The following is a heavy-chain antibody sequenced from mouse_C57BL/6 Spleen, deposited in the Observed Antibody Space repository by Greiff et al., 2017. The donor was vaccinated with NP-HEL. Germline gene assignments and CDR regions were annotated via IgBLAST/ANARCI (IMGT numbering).Heavy chain of an antibody. CDR3: TSGAELGGGFYFDY. D-gene: IGHD4-1*01. J-gene: IGHJ2*01. Sequence: VHVKQSGTVLARPGASVKMSCKTSGYTFTSYWMHWVKQRPGQGLEWIGAIYPGNSDTSYNQKFKGKAKLTAVTSASTSYMELSSMTSEDSAVYYCTSGAELGGGFYFDYWGQGTTLTVSS. CDR1: GYTFTSYW. CDR2: IYPGNSDT. V-gene: IGHV1-5*01.